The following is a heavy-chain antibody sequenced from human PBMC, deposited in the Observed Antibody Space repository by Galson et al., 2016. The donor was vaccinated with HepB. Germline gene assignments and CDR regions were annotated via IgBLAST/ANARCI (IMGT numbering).Heavy chain of an antibody. CDR2: NYWEGGK. CDR1: GFSLNTSGVG. J-gene: IGHJ5*02. D-gene: IGHD3-3*01. CDR3: AHRITVFGVVTWFGP. V-gene: IGHV2-5*02. Sequence: PALVKPTQTLTLTCTFSGFSLNTSGVGVGWIRQPPGKALEWLALNYWEGGKHYSPSLRDRLTIARGTSGDQLILTRTKMDPVDTATFYCAHRITVFGVVTWFGPWGQGTPVTVSS.